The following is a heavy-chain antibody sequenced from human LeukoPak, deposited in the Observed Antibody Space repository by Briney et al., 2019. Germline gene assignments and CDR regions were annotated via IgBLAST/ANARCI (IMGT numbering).Heavy chain of an antibody. D-gene: IGHD4-11*01. CDR2: IWHDGSSQ. Sequence: PGGSLRLSCVASGFTFDHYGMHWVRQAPGKGLEWVAVIWHDGSSQYYADSVKGRFTISRDNSMNTLYLQMNSLRAEDTAVYYCAKDAQRGSDYSNSLESWGQGTLVTVPS. CDR3: AKDAQRGSDYSNSLES. V-gene: IGHV3-33*06. J-gene: IGHJ5*01. CDR1: GFTFDHYG.